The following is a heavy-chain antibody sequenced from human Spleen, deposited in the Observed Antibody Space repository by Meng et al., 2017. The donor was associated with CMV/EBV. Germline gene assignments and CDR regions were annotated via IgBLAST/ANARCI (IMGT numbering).Heavy chain of an antibody. CDR1: GFTFSNYN. J-gene: IGHJ4*02. CDR3: AREGRLSGYYFDY. CDR2: IKQDGSEK. V-gene: IGHV3-7*01. Sequence: GGSLRLSCAASGFTFSNYNMNWVRQAPGKGLEWVANIKQDGSEKYYVGSVRGRFTISRDNAKNSVYLQMNSLRPEDTAVYYCAREGRLSGYYFDYWGQGILVTVSS.